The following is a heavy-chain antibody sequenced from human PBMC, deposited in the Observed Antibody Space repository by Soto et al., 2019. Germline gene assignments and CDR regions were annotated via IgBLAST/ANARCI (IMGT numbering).Heavy chain of an antibody. Sequence: ASVKVSCRTSGYPFTDYFIHWVRQAPGQGLEWMGIISLYHHSTSSAQKLQGRLTVTGDTSTTTVYMCLSSLTSEDSAVYWCARELYSSGGDCPYYMDYWGQGTLVTVFS. V-gene: IGHV1-46*04. CDR1: GYPFTDYF. CDR3: ARELYSSGGDCPYYMDY. J-gene: IGHJ4*02. D-gene: IGHD2-21*02. CDR2: ISLYHHST.